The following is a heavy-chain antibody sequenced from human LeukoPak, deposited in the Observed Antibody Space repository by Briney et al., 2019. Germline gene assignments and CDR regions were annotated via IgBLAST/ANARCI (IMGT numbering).Heavy chain of an antibody. V-gene: IGHV4-59*01. CDR1: GGSISSYY. D-gene: IGHD6-13*01. Sequence: SETLSLTCTVSGGSISSYYWSWIRQPPGKGLEWIGYIYYSGSTNYNPSLKSRVTISVDTSKNQFSLKLSSVTAADTAVYYCAKDYTHPLAAAGYYFQHWGQGTLVTVSS. CDR2: IYYSGST. J-gene: IGHJ1*01. CDR3: AKDYTHPLAAAGYYFQH.